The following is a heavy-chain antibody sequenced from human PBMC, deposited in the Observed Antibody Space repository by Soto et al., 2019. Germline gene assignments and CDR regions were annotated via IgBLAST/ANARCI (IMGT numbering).Heavy chain of an antibody. J-gene: IGHJ2*01. CDR1: GGSISSSSYY. V-gene: IGHV4-39*01. CDR3: ARHPKYAYWYFDL. D-gene: IGHD2-8*01. CDR2: IYYSGST. Sequence: SETLSLTCTVSGGSISSSSYYWRWIRQPPGMGVEWIGSIYYSGSTYYNPSLKSRVTISVDTSKNQFSLKLSSVTAADTAVYYCARHPKYAYWYFDLWGRGNLVT.